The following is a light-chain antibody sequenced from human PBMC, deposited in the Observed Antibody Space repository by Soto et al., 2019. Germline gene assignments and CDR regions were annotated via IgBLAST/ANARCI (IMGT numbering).Light chain of an antibody. J-gene: IGKJ2*01. V-gene: IGKV1-39*01. CDR1: QSVTNY. Sequence: DIQMTQSPSSLSASVGDRVTITCRASQSVTNYLNWYQQKPGKAPILLIYSASTLQSGVPSRFSGSGSGTAFTLTISTLQPEDFATYFCQQSYDTRMYTFGQGTKLEI. CDR3: QQSYDTRMYT. CDR2: SAS.